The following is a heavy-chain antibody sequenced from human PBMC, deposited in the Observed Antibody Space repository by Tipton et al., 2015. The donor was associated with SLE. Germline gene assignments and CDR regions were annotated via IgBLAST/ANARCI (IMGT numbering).Heavy chain of an antibody. D-gene: IGHD3-9*01. CDR3: AREIGGYYDILTGYSNGWFDP. CDR1: GGSVSSGSYY. CDR2: IYYSGST. Sequence: TLSLTCTVSGGSVSSGSYYWSWIRQPPGKGLEWIGYIYYSGSTNYNPSLKSRVTISVDTSKNQFSLKLSSVTAADTAVYYCAREIGGYYDILTGYSNGWFDPWGQGTLVTVSS. V-gene: IGHV4-61*01. J-gene: IGHJ5*02.